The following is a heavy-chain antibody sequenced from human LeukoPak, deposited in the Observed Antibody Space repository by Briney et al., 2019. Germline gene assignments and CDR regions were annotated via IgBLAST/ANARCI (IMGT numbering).Heavy chain of an antibody. J-gene: IGHJ4*02. CDR2: INPNSGGT. D-gene: IGHD3-10*01. CDR3: ARAPRVAMVRGVTPESFDY. Sequence: ASVKVSCKASGYTFTGYYMHWVRQAPGQGLEWMGWINPNSGGTNYAQKFQGRVTMTRDTSISTAYMELSRLRSDDTAVYYCARAPRVAMVRGVTPESFDYWGQGTLVTVFS. V-gene: IGHV1-2*02. CDR1: GYTFTGYY.